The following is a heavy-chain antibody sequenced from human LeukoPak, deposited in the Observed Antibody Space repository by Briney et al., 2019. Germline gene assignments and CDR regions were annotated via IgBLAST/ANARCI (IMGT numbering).Heavy chain of an antibody. Sequence: SVKVSCKASGGTFSSYAISWVRQAPGQGLEWMGGIIPIFGTANYAQKFQGRVTITADESTSTAYMELSSLRSEDTAVYYCVGNYDILTGYGPDAFDIWGQGTMVTVSS. J-gene: IGHJ3*02. CDR2: IIPIFGTA. D-gene: IGHD3-9*01. V-gene: IGHV1-69*13. CDR3: VGNYDILTGYGPDAFDI. CDR1: GGTFSSYA.